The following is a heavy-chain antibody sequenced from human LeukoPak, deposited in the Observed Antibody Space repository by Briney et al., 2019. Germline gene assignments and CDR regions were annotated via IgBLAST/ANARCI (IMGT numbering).Heavy chain of an antibody. J-gene: IGHJ5*02. CDR1: GFTFSSYG. CDR3: ARGGIRDYGNWFDP. CDR2: ISGSGGST. Sequence: GGSLRLSCAASGFTFSSYGMSWVRQAPGKGLEWVSAISGSGGSTYYADSVKGRFTISRDNSKNSLYLQMNSLRAEDTAVYYCARGGIRDYGNWFDPWGQGTLVTVSS. D-gene: IGHD4-17*01. V-gene: IGHV3-23*01.